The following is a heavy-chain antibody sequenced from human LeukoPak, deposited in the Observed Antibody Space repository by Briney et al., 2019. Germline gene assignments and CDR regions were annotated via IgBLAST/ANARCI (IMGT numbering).Heavy chain of an antibody. CDR1: GGSFSGYY. CDR3: ANYGVVLATYGSPSPFVH. V-gene: IGHV4-34*01. J-gene: IGHJ4*02. Sequence: PSETLSLTCAVYGGSFSGYYWSWIRQPPGKGLEWIGEINHSGSTNYNPSLKSRVTISADPSKNQFSLKLTSVTAADTAVYYCANYGVVLATYGSPSPFVHWGQGTLVTVSS. D-gene: IGHD3-16*01. CDR2: INHSGST.